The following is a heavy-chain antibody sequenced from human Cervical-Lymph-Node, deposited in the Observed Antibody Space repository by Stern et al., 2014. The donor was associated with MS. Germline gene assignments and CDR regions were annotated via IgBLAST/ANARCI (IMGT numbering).Heavy chain of an antibody. J-gene: IGHJ6*02. D-gene: IGHD2-2*01. CDR3: AAGYCRSTSCFYGMDV. CDR2: ISYDVSFQ. Sequence: VQLLESGGGVVQPGRSLRLSCAASGFSFNNYAMYWVRQAPDKGLEWVAVISYDVSFQYAADSLEGRFNIFTGASKHQLYLPTDSLRAEDTAVYYWAAGYCRSTSCFYGMDVWGQGTTVTVSS. CDR1: GFSFNNYA. V-gene: IGHV3-30-3*01.